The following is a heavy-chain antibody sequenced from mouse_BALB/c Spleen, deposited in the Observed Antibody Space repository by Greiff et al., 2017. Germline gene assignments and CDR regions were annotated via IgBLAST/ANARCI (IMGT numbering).Heavy chain of an antibody. CDR2: ISYSGST. J-gene: IGHJ1*01. CDR1: GDSITSGY. Sequence: EVQLVESGPSLVKPSQSLSLTCSVTGDSITSGYWNWVRQFPGNKLEYMGYISYSGSTYYNPSLNSRISITRDTSKNQYYLQLSSVTTEDTATYYCARCDYDYRYFDVWGAGTTVTVSS. D-gene: IGHD2-13*01. CDR3: ARCDYDYRYFDV. V-gene: IGHV3-8*02.